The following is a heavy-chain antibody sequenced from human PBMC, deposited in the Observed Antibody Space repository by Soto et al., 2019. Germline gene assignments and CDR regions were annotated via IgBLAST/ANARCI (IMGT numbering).Heavy chain of an antibody. Sequence: SETLSLTCPVSGASIAGGSYYWSWLRQPPGKGLEWIGYIPSRGRPFYHPSLASRSTISSDTSKNQLSLQLTSVTAADTAVYYCARDKYSGYDFDLWGQGTLVTVSS. CDR2: IPSRGRP. D-gene: IGHD5-12*01. CDR1: GASIAGGSYY. V-gene: IGHV4-30-4*01. CDR3: ARDKYSGYDFDL. J-gene: IGHJ5*02.